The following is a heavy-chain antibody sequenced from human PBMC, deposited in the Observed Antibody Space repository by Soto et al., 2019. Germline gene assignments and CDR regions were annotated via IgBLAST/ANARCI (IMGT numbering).Heavy chain of an antibody. V-gene: IGHV4-4*02. Sequence: QVQLQESGPGLVKPSGTLSLTCAVSSGSISSSNWWSWVRQPPGKGLEGIGEIYHSGSTNYNPSLKSRVSISVDKSKNQFSLKLSSVTAADTAVYYCARERCSSTSCYGRGYYYYYMDVWGKGTTVTVSS. CDR3: ARERCSSTSCYGRGYYYYYMDV. CDR2: IYHSGST. CDR1: SGSISSSNW. D-gene: IGHD2-2*01. J-gene: IGHJ6*03.